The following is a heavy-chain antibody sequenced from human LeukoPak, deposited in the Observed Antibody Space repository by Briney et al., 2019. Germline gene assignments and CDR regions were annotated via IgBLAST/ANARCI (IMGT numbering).Heavy chain of an antibody. J-gene: IGHJ4*02. Sequence: ASVKVSCKASGGTFSSYAISWVRQAPGQGLEWMGIINPSGGSTSYAQKFQGRVTMTRDTSTSTVYMELSSLRSEDTAVYYCATIAAAGNDYWGQGTLVTVSS. D-gene: IGHD6-13*01. V-gene: IGHV1-46*03. CDR1: GGTFSSYA. CDR3: ATIAAAGNDY. CDR2: INPSGGST.